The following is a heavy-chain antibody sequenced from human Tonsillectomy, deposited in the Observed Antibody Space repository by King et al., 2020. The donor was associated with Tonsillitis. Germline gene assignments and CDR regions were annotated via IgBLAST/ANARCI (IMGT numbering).Heavy chain of an antibody. D-gene: IGHD3-10*01. V-gene: IGHV4-39*01. Sequence: QLQESGPGLVKPSETLSLTCTVSGGSISSSSYYWGWIRQPPGKGLEWIGSIYYSGSTYYNPSLKSRVTISVDTSKNQFSLKLSSVTAADTAVYYCARHLGMVRCPFDPWGQGTLVTVSS. J-gene: IGHJ5*02. CDR1: GGSISSSSYY. CDR3: ARHLGMVRCPFDP. CDR2: IYYSGST.